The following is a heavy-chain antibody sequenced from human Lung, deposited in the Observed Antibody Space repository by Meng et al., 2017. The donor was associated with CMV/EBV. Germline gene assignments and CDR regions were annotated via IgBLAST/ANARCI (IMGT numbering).Heavy chain of an antibody. D-gene: IGHD2-2*01. CDR3: AKWVTSSSPYRYFDI. CDR1: GFPFRTFA. J-gene: IGHJ3*02. Sequence: GESLKISCAASGFPFRTFAMGWVRQAPGKGLEWVSSLNYVGGATHYPDSVKGRFTISRDISENTVYLQMSSLRVDDTSVYYCAKWVTSSSPYRYFDILGQGXKVTVSS. CDR2: LNYVGGAT. V-gene: IGHV3-23*01.